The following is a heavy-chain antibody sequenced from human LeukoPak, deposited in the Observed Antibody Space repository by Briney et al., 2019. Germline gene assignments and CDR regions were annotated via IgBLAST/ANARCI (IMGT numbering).Heavy chain of an antibody. Sequence: GGSLRLSCAASGFTFSSYAMSWVRQAPGKGLEWVSAISGSGGSTYYADSVKGRSTISRDNSKNTLYLQMNSLRAEDTAVYYCAKDWAQLWLREFDYWGQGTLVTVSS. D-gene: IGHD5-18*01. CDR3: AKDWAQLWLREFDY. V-gene: IGHV3-23*01. CDR1: GFTFSSYA. J-gene: IGHJ4*02. CDR2: ISGSGGST.